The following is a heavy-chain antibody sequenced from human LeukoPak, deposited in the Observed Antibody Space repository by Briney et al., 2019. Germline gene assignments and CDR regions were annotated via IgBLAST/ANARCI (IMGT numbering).Heavy chain of an antibody. J-gene: IGHJ4*02. CDR2: TYYRSKWYN. CDR3: ARAQLPHSSGYYFDY. Sequence: SQTLSLTCAISVDSVSSNSAAWNWIRQSPSRGLEWLGRTYYRSKWYNDYAVSVKSRITINQDTSKTQFSLQLNSVTPEDTAVHYCARAQLPHSSGYYFDYWGQGTLVTVSS. D-gene: IGHD6-19*01. V-gene: IGHV6-1*01. CDR1: VDSVSSNSAA.